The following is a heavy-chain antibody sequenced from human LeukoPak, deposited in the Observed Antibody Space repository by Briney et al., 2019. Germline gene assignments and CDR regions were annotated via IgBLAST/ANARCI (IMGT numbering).Heavy chain of an antibody. CDR2: LYHSGTT. V-gene: IGHV4-38-2*02. CDR3: ARDPYGDYVFDP. J-gene: IGHJ5*02. Sequence: SETLSLTCTVSGYSISSGYYWGWIRQPPGKGLEWIGSLYHSGTTYYNPSLKSRATLSVDTSKNQFSLRLTSVTAADTAVYYCARDPYGDYVFDPWGQGTLVTVSS. D-gene: IGHD4-17*01. CDR1: GYSISSGYY.